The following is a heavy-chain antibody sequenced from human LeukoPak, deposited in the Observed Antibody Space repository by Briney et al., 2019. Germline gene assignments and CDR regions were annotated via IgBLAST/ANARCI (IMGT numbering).Heavy chain of an antibody. Sequence: ASVKVSCKASGYTFTSHGISWVRQAPGQGLEWMGWISAYNGNTNYAQKLQGRVTMTTDTSTSTAYMELRSLRSDDTAVYYCARSERRDIVATTLGFNWFDPWGQGTLVTVSS. CDR2: ISAYNGNT. D-gene: IGHD5-12*01. CDR3: ARSERRDIVATTLGFNWFDP. V-gene: IGHV1-18*01. CDR1: GYTFTSHG. J-gene: IGHJ5*02.